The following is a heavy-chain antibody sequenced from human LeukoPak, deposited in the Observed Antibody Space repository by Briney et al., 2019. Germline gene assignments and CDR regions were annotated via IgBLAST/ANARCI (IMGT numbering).Heavy chain of an antibody. CDR3: ARLPGSGYFDY. D-gene: IGHD3-22*01. CDR2: VYYTGSM. J-gene: IGHJ4*02. V-gene: IGHV4-39*01. Sequence: SETLSLTCTVSGGSISSGTYYWGWIRQPPGKGLEWVATVYYTGSMYYNPSLKGRVTVSVDTSKNEFSLKLSSVTAADTAVYYCARLPGSGYFDYWGQGILVTVSS. CDR1: GGSISSGTYY.